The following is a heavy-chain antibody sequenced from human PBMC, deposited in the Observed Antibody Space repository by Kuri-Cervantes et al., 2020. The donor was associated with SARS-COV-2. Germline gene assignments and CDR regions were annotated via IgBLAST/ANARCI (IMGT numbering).Heavy chain of an antibody. CDR1: GGSIRGSSYY. J-gene: IGHJ4*01. V-gene: IGHV4-39*01. CDR2: VYYSGRT. CDR3: AKSGLGVSYYFDS. D-gene: IGHD6-25*01. Sequence: SETLSLTCTVSGGSIRGSSYYWGWFRQSPGKRLQWIGNVYYSGRTYYDPSLKSRVTISVDTSRNQFSLRLSSLTAADTAVYYCAKSGLGVSYYFDSWGHGTLATVSS.